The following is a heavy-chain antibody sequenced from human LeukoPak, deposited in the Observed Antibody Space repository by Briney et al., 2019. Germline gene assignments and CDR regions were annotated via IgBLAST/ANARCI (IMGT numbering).Heavy chain of an antibody. D-gene: IGHD6-19*01. V-gene: IGHV2-5*02. Sequence: SGPTLVKPTQTLTLTCTFSGFSLSTRGVGVGWIRQPRGKALEWLALIYWDDDKRYSPSLKTRLTITKDTSKNQVVLTMTNMDPVDTATYYCVHSGIYSSGWYLYNYFDPWGQGTLVTVSS. CDR1: GFSLSTRGVG. J-gene: IGHJ5*02. CDR3: VHSGIYSSGWYLYNYFDP. CDR2: IYWDDDK.